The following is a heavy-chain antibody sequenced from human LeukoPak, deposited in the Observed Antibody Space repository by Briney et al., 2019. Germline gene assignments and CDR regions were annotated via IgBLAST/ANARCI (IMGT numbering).Heavy chain of an antibody. J-gene: IGHJ4*02. Sequence: PGGSLRLSCAASGFTFSSYSMNWVRQAPGKGLEWVSSISSSSSYIYYADSVKGRFTISRDNAKNSLYLQMNSLRAEDTAVYYCARDITMVRGVIKDVYWGQGTLVTVSS. V-gene: IGHV3-21*01. D-gene: IGHD3-10*01. CDR2: ISSSSSYI. CDR3: ARDITMVRGVIKDVY. CDR1: GFTFSSYS.